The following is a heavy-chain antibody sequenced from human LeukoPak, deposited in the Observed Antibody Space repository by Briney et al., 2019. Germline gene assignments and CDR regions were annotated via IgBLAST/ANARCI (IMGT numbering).Heavy chain of an antibody. D-gene: IGHD1-26*01. V-gene: IGHV4-30-4*02. CDR1: GGSISRSDHY. CDR2: IYYSGIT. J-gene: IGHJ6*02. Sequence: SETLSLTCSVSGGSISRSDHYWSWIRQPPGKGLEWIGYIYYSGITYYNPSLKSRVTISVDTSKNQFSLKLSSVTAADTAVYYCARTSGSYFYYYGMDVWGQGTTVTVSS. CDR3: ARTSGSYFYYYGMDV.